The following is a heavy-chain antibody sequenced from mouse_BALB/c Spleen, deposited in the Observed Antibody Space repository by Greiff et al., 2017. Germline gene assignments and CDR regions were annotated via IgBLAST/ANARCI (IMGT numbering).Heavy chain of an antibody. CDR1: GFTFSDYG. Sequence: EVKLMESGGGLVQPGGSRKLSCAASGFTFSDYGMAWVRQAPGKGPEWVAFISNLAYSIYYADTVTGRFTISRENAKNTLYLEMSSLRSEDTAMYYCARKYGNHYAMDYWGQGTSVTVSS. CDR2: ISNLAYSI. D-gene: IGHD2-10*02. J-gene: IGHJ4*01. CDR3: ARKYGNHYAMDY. V-gene: IGHV5-15*02.